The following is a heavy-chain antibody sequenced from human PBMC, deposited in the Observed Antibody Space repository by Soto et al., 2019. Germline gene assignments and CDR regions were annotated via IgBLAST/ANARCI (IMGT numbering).Heavy chain of an antibody. Sequence: QITLKESGPTLVKPTETLTLTCTFSGFSLSTSGVGVGWIRQPPGTALECLALVYWDADKRYGPSLKSRLTITKDTPKTQVVLTMPNMDRVDTATYYCAHSGNTNGGAFAIWGQGTMVTVSS. V-gene: IGHV2-5*05. CDR1: GFSLSTSGVG. J-gene: IGHJ3*02. CDR3: AHSGNTNGGAFAI. D-gene: IGHD2-8*01. CDR2: VYWDADK.